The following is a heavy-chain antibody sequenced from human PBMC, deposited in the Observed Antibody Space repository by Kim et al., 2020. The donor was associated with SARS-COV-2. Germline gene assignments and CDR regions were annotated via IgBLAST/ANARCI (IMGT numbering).Heavy chain of an antibody. J-gene: IGHJ4*02. D-gene: IGHD4-17*01. CDR1: GFTFSSYS. CDR2: ISSSSSYI. CDR3: ARGLATVTTPFVAY. Sequence: GGSLRLSCAASGFTFSSYSMNWVRQAPGKGLEWVSSISSSSSYIYYADSVKGRFTISRDNAKNSLYLQMNSLRAEDTAVYYCARGLATVTTPFVAYWGQGTLVTVSS. V-gene: IGHV3-21*01.